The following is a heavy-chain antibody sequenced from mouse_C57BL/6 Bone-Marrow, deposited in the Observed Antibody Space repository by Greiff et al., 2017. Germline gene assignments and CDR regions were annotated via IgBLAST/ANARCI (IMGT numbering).Heavy chain of an antibody. V-gene: IGHV1-18*01. CDR1: GYTFTDYN. CDR2: INPNNGGT. CDR3: ARWTHYFDY. J-gene: IGHJ2*01. Sequence: EVKLVESGPELVKPGASVKIPCKASGYTFTDYNMDWVKQSHGKSLEWIGDINPNNGGTIYNQKFKGKATLTVDKSSSTAYMELRSLTSEDTAVYYCARWTHYFDYWGQGTTLTVSS.